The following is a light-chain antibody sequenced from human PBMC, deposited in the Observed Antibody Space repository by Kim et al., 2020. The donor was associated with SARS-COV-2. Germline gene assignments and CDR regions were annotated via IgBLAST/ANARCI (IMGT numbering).Light chain of an antibody. CDR1: ALPKKY. Sequence: SPGQTARNTCSGDALPKKYAYWYQKKSGQAPVLVIYENSKRPSGIPERFSGSSSGTMATLTISGAQVEDEADYYCYSTDSSGNHRVFGGGTQLTVL. CDR3: YSTDSSGNHRV. CDR2: ENS. V-gene: IGLV3-10*01. J-gene: IGLJ2*01.